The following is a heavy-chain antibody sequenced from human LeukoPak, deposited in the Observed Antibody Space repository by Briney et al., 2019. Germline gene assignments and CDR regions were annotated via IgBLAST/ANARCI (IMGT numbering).Heavy chain of an antibody. V-gene: IGHV3-30*04. D-gene: IGHD3-10*01. CDR1: GFTFSSYA. CDR2: ISYDGSNK. CDR3: ARDFRYGELLYFYYMDV. J-gene: IGHJ6*03. Sequence: GGSLRLSCAASGFTFSSYAMHWVRQAPGKGLEWVAVISYDGSNKYNADSVKGRLTISRDNSKNTLYLQMISLRVDDTAVYYCARDFRYGELLYFYYMDVWGKGTTVTVSS.